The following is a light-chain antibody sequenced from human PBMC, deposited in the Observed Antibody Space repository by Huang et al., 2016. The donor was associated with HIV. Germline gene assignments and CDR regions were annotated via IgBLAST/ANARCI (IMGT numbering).Light chain of an antibody. CDR3: QQYDNRYT. CDR2: HAS. J-gene: IGKJ2*01. V-gene: IGKV1-33*01. CDR1: QDISNY. Sequence: DIQMTQSPSSLSASVGDRVTITCQASQDISNYLNWNQQKQGKAPNLLIYHASSLQIGVPSRCSGTGSGTNFTFIISSLQHEDTGTYFCQQYDNRYTFGQGTKLEIK.